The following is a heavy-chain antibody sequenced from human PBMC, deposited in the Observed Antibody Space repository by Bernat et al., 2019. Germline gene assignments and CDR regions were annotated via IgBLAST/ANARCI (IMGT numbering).Heavy chain of an antibody. D-gene: IGHD3-16*02. J-gene: IGHJ5*02. CDR2: IIPIFGTA. CDR1: GGTFSSYA. V-gene: IGHV1-69*01. Sequence: QVQLVQSGAEVKKPGSSVKVSCKASGGTFSSYAISWVRQAPGQGLEWMGGIIPIFGTANYAQKFQGRVTITADESTSTAYMELSSLRSEDTAVYYCARIYVWGSYRYLHWFDPWGQGTLVTVSS. CDR3: ARIYVWGSYRYLHWFDP.